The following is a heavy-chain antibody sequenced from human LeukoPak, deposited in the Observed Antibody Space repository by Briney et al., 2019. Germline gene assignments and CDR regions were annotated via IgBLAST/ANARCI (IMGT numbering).Heavy chain of an antibody. V-gene: IGHV3-23*01. CDR2: ISGSGGST. CDR1: GFTFSSYG. CDR3: AKVWAHDGSGNPYWHFDL. J-gene: IGHJ2*01. D-gene: IGHD3-10*01. Sequence: GGSLRLSCTASGFTFSSYGMSWVRQAPGKGLDWVSAISGSGGSTYYADSVKGRFSISRDNSKNTLYLQMNSLRAEDTAVYYCAKVWAHDGSGNPYWHFDLWGRGTLVTVSS.